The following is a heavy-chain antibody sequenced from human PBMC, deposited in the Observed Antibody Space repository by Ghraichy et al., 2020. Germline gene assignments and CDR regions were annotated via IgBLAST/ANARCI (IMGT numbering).Heavy chain of an antibody. D-gene: IGHD6-19*01. Sequence: SQTLSLTCAISGDSVSSNSAAWTWIRQSPSRGLEWLGRTYYRSKWYNDYAASVKSRIIINADTSKNQFSLQLNSVTPEDTAVYYCARVGRSGWYGFDYWGQGTLVTVSS. CDR2: TYYRSKWYN. J-gene: IGHJ4*02. V-gene: IGHV6-1*01. CDR1: GDSVSSNSAA. CDR3: ARVGRSGWYGFDY.